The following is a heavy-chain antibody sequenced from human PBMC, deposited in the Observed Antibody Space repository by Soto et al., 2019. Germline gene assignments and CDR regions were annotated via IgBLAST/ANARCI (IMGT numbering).Heavy chain of an antibody. J-gene: IGHJ4*02. CDR1: GGSISTGDYY. Sequence: QVQLQESGPGLVQPSQTLSLTCTVSGGSISTGDYYWSWIRQPPGKGLEWIGYIYYSGSTYYNPSLKSRLTISVDTSKNQFSLKLSSVTAADTAVYCCARRNFGGNTYFDYWGQGTLVTVSS. CDR3: ARRNFGGNTYFDY. V-gene: IGHV4-30-4*01. D-gene: IGHD2-15*01. CDR2: IYYSGST.